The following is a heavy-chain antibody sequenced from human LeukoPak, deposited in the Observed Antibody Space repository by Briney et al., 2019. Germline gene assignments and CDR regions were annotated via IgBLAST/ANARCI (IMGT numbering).Heavy chain of an antibody. Sequence: PGGSLRLSCAASGFTFSSYGMHWVRQAPGKGLEWVAVIWYDGSNKYYADSVKGRFTISRDNSTNTLYLQMNSLRAEDTAVYYCARGRRTPAYGSGSYYRDWFDPWGQGTLVTVSS. CDR3: ARGRRTPAYGSGSYYRDWFDP. V-gene: IGHV3-33*01. J-gene: IGHJ5*02. CDR1: GFTFSSYG. D-gene: IGHD3-10*01. CDR2: IWYDGSNK.